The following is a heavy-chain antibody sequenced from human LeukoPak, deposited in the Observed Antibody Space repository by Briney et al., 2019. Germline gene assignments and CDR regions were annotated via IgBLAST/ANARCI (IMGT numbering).Heavy chain of an antibody. J-gene: IGHJ4*02. Sequence: SETLSLLCTVSGDSICPQHWTDLRHPPGKALEWIGYIYYNGSPNYNPSLESRVTTSVDTSKNQSSLKLTSLTTPDTAVYYCAEGDKGFPLGLRFDCWGQGTLVSVSS. CDR1: GDSICPQH. D-gene: IGHD2-21*01. CDR3: AEGDKGFPLGLRFDC. V-gene: IGHV4-59*11. CDR2: IYYNGSP.